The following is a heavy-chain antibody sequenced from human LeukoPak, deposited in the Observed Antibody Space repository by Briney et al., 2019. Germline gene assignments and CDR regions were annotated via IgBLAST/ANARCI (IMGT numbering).Heavy chain of an antibody. CDR3: AAEIYGGNTDCCTFDF. J-gene: IGHJ3*01. Sequence: GASVKVSCKASGFTFSNSAIQWVRQARGRRLEWIGWIGVAGGNTNYAQTLQGRITITRDMSTSTAYMELTSLRSDDTAVYYCAAEIYGGNTDCCTFDFWGPGTPVTVSS. V-gene: IGHV1-58*02. CDR1: GFTFSNSA. CDR2: IGVAGGNT. D-gene: IGHD4-23*01.